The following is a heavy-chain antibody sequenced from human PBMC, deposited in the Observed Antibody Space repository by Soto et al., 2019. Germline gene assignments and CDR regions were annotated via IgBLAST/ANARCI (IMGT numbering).Heavy chain of an antibody. CDR2: IYYRGNT. J-gene: IGHJ4*02. CDR3: AREGGGYCSGGSCQVDY. D-gene: IGHD2-15*01. CDR1: GGCISSSSYY. Sequence: SETLSLTCTVSGGCISSSSYYWGRIRQPPGKGLEWIGSIYYRGNTYYNPSLKSRVTISVDTSKNQFSLKLSSVTAADTAVYYCAREGGGYCSGGSCQVDYWGQGTLVTVSS. V-gene: IGHV4-39*02.